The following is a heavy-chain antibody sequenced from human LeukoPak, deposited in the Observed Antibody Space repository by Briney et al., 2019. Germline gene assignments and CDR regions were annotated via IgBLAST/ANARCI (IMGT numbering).Heavy chain of an antibody. V-gene: IGHV3-23*01. Sequence: GGSLRLSCAASGFTFNTNAMTWVRQAPGKGLEWVSAISGRTSSTYYADSVKSRFTISRDNSKNTLYLQMDTLRAEDTAVYYCAKCGSSGCHLIDYWGLGTLVTVSS. J-gene: IGHJ4*02. CDR3: AKCGSSGCHLIDY. CDR2: ISGRTSST. CDR1: GFTFNTNA. D-gene: IGHD5-12*01.